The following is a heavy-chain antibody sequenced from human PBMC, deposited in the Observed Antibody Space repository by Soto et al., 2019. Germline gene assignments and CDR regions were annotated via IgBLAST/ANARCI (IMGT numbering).Heavy chain of an antibody. V-gene: IGHV3-30*18. CDR3: AKDSGNPPNDDCSGGSCYIWGPYYYYGMDV. D-gene: IGHD2-15*01. CDR2: ISYDGSNK. Sequence: PGGSLRLSCAASGFTFSSYGMHWVRQAPGKGLEWVAVISYDGSNKYYADSVKGRFTISRDNSKNTLYLQMNSLRAEDTAVYYCAKDSGNPPNDDCSGGSCYIWGPYYYYGMDVWGQGTTVTVSS. CDR1: GFTFSSYG. J-gene: IGHJ6*02.